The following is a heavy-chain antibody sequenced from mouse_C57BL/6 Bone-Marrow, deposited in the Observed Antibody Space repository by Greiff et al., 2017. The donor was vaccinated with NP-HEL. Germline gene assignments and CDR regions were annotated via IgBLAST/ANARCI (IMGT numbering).Heavy chain of an antibody. J-gene: IGHJ2*01. CDR2: INPNNGGT. CDR1: GYTFTDYN. Sequence: VQLQQSGPELVKPGASVKIPCKASGYTFTDYNMDWVKQSHGKSLEWIGDINPNNGGTIYNQKFKGKATLTVDKSSSAAYMELRSLTSEDTAVYYYARCTLLLDYWGQGTPLTVSS. V-gene: IGHV1-18*01. D-gene: IGHD2-1*01. CDR3: ARCTLLLDY.